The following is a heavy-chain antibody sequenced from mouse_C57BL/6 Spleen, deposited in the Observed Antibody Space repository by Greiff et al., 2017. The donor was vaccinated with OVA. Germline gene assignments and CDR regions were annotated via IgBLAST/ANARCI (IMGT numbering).Heavy chain of an antibody. CDR2: IDPSDSYP. D-gene: IGHD2-4*01. CDR3: ANYDYGDY. V-gene: IGHV1-59*01. CDR1: GYTFTSYW. J-gene: IGHJ2*01. Sequence: QVQLQQPGAELVRPGTSVKLSCTASGYTFTSYWMSWVKQRPGQGLEWIGVIDPSDSYPNYNQKFKGKATLTRNTSTSTAYMQLSSLTSEDSAVYYCANYDYGDYWGQGTTLSVSS.